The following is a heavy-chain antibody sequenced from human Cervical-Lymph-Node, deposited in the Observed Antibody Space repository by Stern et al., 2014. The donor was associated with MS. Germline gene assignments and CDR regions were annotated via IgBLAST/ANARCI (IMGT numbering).Heavy chain of an antibody. CDR3: ARDGPQVGAGSFDI. D-gene: IGHD1-26*01. Sequence: VQLVESGPGLVKPSQTLSLTCTVSGGSISSDGDYWNWIRQLPGKGLEWIGYISYSGNTYNNPSLKSRVTISVDTSKNQFSLKLSSVTAADTAVYYCARDGPQVGAGSFDIWGRGTMVTVSS. CDR2: ISYSGNT. V-gene: IGHV4-31*03. CDR1: GGSISSDGDY. J-gene: IGHJ3*02.